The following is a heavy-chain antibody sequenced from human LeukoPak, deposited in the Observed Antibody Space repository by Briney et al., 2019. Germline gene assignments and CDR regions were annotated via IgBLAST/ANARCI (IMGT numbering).Heavy chain of an antibody. D-gene: IGHD2-2*01. V-gene: IGHV1-8*02. J-gene: IGHJ3*02. CDR1: GYTFTSYY. CDR3: ARGHLGSSTDSFDI. CDR2: MNPNSGNT. Sequence: ASVKVSCKASGYTFTSYYMHWVRQATGQGLEWMGWMNPNSGNTGYAQKFQGRVTMTRNTSISTAYMELSSLRSEDTAVYYCARGHLGSSTDSFDIWGQGTMVTVSS.